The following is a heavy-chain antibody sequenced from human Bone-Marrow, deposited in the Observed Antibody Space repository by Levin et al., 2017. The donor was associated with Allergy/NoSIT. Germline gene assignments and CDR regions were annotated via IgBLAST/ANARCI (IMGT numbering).Heavy chain of an antibody. CDR3: ARPDCSGTSCYYFFDS. CDR1: GFTFSRYS. Sequence: GESLKISCAASGFTFSRYSMNWVRQAPGRGLEWVSYISRSSSTISYADSVKGRFTISRDNAKNSLYLQMNSLRDEDTAVYYCARPDCSGTSCYYFFDSWGQGTLVTVS. J-gene: IGHJ4*02. V-gene: IGHV3-48*02. CDR2: ISRSSSTI. D-gene: IGHD2-2*01.